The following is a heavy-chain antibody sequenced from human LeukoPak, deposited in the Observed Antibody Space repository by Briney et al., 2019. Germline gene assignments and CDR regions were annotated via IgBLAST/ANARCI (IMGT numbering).Heavy chain of an antibody. CDR1: GFTFSSYS. D-gene: IGHD2-2*01. CDR2: ISSSSSYI. V-gene: IGHV3-21*01. CDR3: ARDRWCSSTSCYGGYYYMDV. J-gene: IGHJ6*03. Sequence: GGSLRLSCAASGFTFSSYSMNWVRQAPGKGLEWVSSISSSSSYIYYADSVKGRFTISRDNAKNSLYLQMNSLRAEDTAVYYCARDRWCSSTSCYGGYYYMDVWGKGTTVTVSS.